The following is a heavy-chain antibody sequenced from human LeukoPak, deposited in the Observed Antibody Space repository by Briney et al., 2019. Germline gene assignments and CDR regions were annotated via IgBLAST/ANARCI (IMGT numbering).Heavy chain of an antibody. CDR1: GYTFTSYY. D-gene: IGHD3-3*01. CDR3: ARVERGYDFWSGYYDNWYFDL. V-gene: IGHV1-46*01. Sequence: ASVKVSCKASGYTFTSYYMHWVRQAPGQGLECMGIINPSGGSTSYAQKFQGRVTMTRDTSTSTVYMELSSLRSEDTAVYYCARVERGYDFWSGYYDNWYFDLWGRGTLVTVSS. J-gene: IGHJ2*01. CDR2: INPSGGST.